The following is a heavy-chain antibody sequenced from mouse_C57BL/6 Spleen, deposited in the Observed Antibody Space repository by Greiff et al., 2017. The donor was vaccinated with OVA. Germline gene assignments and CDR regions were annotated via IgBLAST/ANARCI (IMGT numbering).Heavy chain of an antibody. CDR3: ARRGPYSNYAMDY. V-gene: IGHV1-54*01. D-gene: IGHD2-5*01. Sequence: VKLQQSGAELVRPGTSVKVSCKASGYAFTNYLIEWVKQRPGQGLEWIGVINPGSGGTNYNEKFKGKATLTADKSSSTAYMQLSSLTSEDSAVYFCARRGPYSNYAMDYWGQGTSVTVSS. CDR1: GYAFTNYL. CDR2: INPGSGGT. J-gene: IGHJ4*01.